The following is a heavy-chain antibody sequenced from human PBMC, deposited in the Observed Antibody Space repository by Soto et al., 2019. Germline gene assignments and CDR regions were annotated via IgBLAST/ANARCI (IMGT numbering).Heavy chain of an antibody. Sequence: PGPSVKVSCKASGYTFTGYYMHWVRQAPGQGLEWMGWINPNSGGTNYAQKFQGWVTMTRDTSISTAYMELSRLRSDDTAVYYCAREGRWQYYDFWSGNTDRRLVDYWGQGTLVTVSS. V-gene: IGHV1-2*04. J-gene: IGHJ4*02. CDR1: GYTFTGYY. D-gene: IGHD3-3*01. CDR3: AREGRWQYYDFWSGNTDRRLVDY. CDR2: INPNSGGT.